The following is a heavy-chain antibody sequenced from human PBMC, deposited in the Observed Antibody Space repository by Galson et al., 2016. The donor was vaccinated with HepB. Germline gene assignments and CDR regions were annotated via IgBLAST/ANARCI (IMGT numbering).Heavy chain of an antibody. CDR3: ARVRPRSGYCFDY. J-gene: IGHJ4*02. CDR2: ISSSNTYI. D-gene: IGHD5-12*01. V-gene: IGHV3-21*01. Sequence: SLRLSCAASGFSFSIYSMNWVRQAPGKGLEWVSSISSSNTYIDYADSVKGRFTISRDNAKNSLYLRMNSLRVEDTAVYYCARVRPRSGYCFDYWGQGTLVTVSS. CDR1: GFSFSIYS.